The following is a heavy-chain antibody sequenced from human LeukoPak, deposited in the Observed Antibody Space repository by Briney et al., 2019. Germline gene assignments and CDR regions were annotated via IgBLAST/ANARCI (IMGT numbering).Heavy chain of an antibody. J-gene: IGHJ4*02. D-gene: IGHD3-22*01. CDR3: ARDYGYYYDSSGYYYANFDY. V-gene: IGHV3-21*01. Sequence: KTGGSLRLSCAASGFAFISYSINWVRQAPGKGLEWVSSISSSSSYIYYADSVKGRFTISRDNAKNSLYLQMNSLRAEDTAVYYCARDYGYYYDSSGYYYANFDYWGQGTLVTVSS. CDR1: GFAFISYS. CDR2: ISSSSSYI.